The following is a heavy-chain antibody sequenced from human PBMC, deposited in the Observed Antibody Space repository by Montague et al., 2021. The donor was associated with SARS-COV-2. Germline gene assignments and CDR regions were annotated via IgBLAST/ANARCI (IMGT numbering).Heavy chain of an antibody. CDR2: INHSGST. V-gene: IGHV4-34*01. CDR3: ARVRAVPAAMRIFSLGRSCYGMDV. CDR1: GGSFSGYY. Sequence: SETLSLTCAVYGGSFSGYYWSWIRQPPGKGLEWIGEINHSGSTNYNPSLKSRVTISVDTSKNQFSLKLSSVTAADTAVYYCARVRAVPAAMRIFSLGRSCYGMDVWGRGTTVTVSS. D-gene: IGHD2-2*01. J-gene: IGHJ6*02.